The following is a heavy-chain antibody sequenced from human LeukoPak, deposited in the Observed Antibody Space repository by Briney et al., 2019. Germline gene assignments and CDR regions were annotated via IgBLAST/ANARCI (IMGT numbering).Heavy chain of an antibody. CDR1: GFTFRTYS. CDR2: VSAGGAT. CDR3: AKVRTVTGRTMAGDFDY. J-gene: IGHJ4*02. V-gene: IGHV3-23*01. Sequence: PGGSLRLSCAASGFTFRTYSVNWVRQAPGKGLEWVSGVSAGGATFYADSVKGRFTISRDNSRSTLYLQMNGLRAEDTAEYYCAKVRTVTGRTMAGDFDYWGQGTLVTVSS. D-gene: IGHD1-20*01.